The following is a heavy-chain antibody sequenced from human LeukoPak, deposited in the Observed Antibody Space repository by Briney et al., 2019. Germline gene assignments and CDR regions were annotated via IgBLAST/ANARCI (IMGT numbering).Heavy chain of an antibody. D-gene: IGHD6-6*01. CDR2: INHSGST. V-gene: IGHV4-34*01. CDR3: ARGRIAARGFYYYMDV. Sequence: SETLSLTCAVYGGSFSGYYWSWIRQPPGKGLEWIGEINHSGSTNYNPSLKSRVTISVDTSKNQFSPKLSSVTAADTAVYYCARGRIAARGFYYYMDVWGKGTTVTVSS. J-gene: IGHJ6*03. CDR1: GGSFSGYY.